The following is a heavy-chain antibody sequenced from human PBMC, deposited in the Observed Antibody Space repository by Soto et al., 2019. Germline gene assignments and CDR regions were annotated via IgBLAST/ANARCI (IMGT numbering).Heavy chain of an antibody. V-gene: IGHV3-33*01. D-gene: IGHD1-7*01. CDR2: IWYDGSNK. Sequence: GGSLRLSCAASGFTFSSYGMHWVRQAPGKGLEWVAVIWYDGSNKYYADSVKGRFTISRDNSKNTLYLQMNSLRAEDTAVYYCARDLITGTTFGFDYWGQGTLVTVSS. J-gene: IGHJ4*02. CDR3: ARDLITGTTFGFDY. CDR1: GFTFSSYG.